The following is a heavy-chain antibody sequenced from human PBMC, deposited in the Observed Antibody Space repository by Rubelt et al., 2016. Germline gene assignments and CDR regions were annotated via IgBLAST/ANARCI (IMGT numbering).Heavy chain of an antibody. CDR3: ARVRYYGSGSYYNRNFDY. D-gene: IGHD3-10*01. J-gene: IGHJ4*02. CDR2: INHSGST. Sequence: QVQLQQWGAGLLKPSETLSLTCAVYGGSFSGYYWSWIRQPPGKGLEWIGEINHSGSTNYNPSLKGVVTISVDRSKNQFARKLSSVTAADTAVYDCARVRYYGSGSYYNRNFDYWGQGTLVTVSS. CDR1: GGSFSGYY. V-gene: IGHV4-34*01.